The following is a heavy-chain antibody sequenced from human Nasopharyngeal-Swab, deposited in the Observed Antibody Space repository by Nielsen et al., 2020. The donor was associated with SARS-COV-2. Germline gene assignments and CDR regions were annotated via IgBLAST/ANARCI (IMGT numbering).Heavy chain of an antibody. CDR1: GVIFSKYW. V-gene: IGHV3-74*01. CDR2: VNQDGSRT. D-gene: IGHD1-26*01. CDR3: ARGAVSGTLYAEYFQY. J-gene: IGHJ1*01. Sequence: GGSLRLSCVASGVIFSKYWMHWVRQAPGKGLVWVSRVNQDGSRTDYADSVRGRSTISRDNAKNTLYLQMNSLRVEDTAVYYCARGAVSGTLYAEYFQYWGQGTLVTVSS.